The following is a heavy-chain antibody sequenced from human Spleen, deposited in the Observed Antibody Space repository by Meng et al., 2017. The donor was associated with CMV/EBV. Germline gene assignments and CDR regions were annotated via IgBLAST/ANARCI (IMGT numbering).Heavy chain of an antibody. CDR3: ARHHDILTGHLGLDYFDY. CDR2: FYSGGTT. V-gene: IGHV3-66*02. J-gene: IGHJ4*02. D-gene: IGHD3-9*01. CDR1: GFTVSRHY. Sequence: GGSLRLSCAASGFTVSRHYMSWVRQAPGRGLEWVSIFYSGGTTYYADSVRGRFTISRDNSKNTLFLQMNSLRAEDTAVYYCARHHDILTGHLGLDYFDYWGQGTLVTVSS.